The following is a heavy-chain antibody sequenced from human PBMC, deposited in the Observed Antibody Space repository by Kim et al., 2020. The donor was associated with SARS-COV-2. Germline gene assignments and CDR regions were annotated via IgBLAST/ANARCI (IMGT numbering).Heavy chain of an antibody. V-gene: IGHV4-34*01. Sequence: THNPTLTSRVTISVDTSKNQFSPKLSSVTAADTAVYYCARVGLRRVDYWGQGTLVTVSS. CDR3: ARVGLRRVDY. J-gene: IGHJ4*02.